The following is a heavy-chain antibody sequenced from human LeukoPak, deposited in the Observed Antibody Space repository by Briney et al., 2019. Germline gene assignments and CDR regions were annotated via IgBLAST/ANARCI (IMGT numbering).Heavy chain of an antibody. D-gene: IGHD6-13*01. CDR1: GFTFSSYR. CDR3: ARGGGGAGYSSSWYVGGFYY. J-gene: IGHJ4*02. Sequence: GGSLRLSCAASGFTFSSYRMNWVRQAPGKGLEWVSYISSSSSTIYYADSVKGRFTISRDNAKNSLYLQMNSLRAEDTAVYYCARGGGGAGYSSSWYVGGFYYWGQGTLVTVSS. CDR2: ISSSSSTI. V-gene: IGHV3-48*01.